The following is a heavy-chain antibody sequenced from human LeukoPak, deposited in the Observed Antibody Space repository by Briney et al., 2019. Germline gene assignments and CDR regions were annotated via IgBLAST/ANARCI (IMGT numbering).Heavy chain of an antibody. CDR1: GCTISSCDYY. CDR2: IYYSEST. D-gene: IGHD4/OR15-4a*01. Sequence: SETLSLTCTVSGCTISSCDYYWSWIPQPPGKGLVGIGYIYYSESTYYNPSLKSRVNISVDTSKNQFSLKLSSVTGADTAVYYCARGNDYGQPDDGMDVWGQGTTVTVSS. J-gene: IGHJ6*02. CDR3: ARGNDYGQPDDGMDV. V-gene: IGHV4-30-4*01.